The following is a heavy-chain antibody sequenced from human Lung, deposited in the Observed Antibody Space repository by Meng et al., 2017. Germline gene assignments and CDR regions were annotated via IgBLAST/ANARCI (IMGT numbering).Heavy chain of an antibody. V-gene: IGHV4-4*02. CDR3: ARFDISSSGRGDY. J-gene: IGHJ4*02. D-gene: IGHD1-26*01. CDR2: IFHSGST. Sequence: QPQLKESGPGLFKRSGTLALPCSVSGGSITSGTCWSSVRQTPGYGLEWFGEIFHSGSTIYRPPLESRVTISVDKSKNQFSLKVYSVTAADTATYYCARFDISSSGRGDYWGQGILVTVSS. CDR1: GGSITSGTC.